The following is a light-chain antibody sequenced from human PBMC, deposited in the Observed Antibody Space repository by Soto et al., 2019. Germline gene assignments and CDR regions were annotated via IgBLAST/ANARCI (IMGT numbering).Light chain of an antibody. CDR3: QQYYSTPMT. V-gene: IGKV4-1*01. CDR1: QSVLYSSNNKNY. J-gene: IGKJ5*01. Sequence: DIVMTQSPDSLAVSLGERATINCKSSQSVLYSSNNKNYLAWYQQKPGQPPKLLIYWASTRESRVPDRFSGSGSGTDFTLTISSXQAEDVAVYYCQQYYSTPMTFGQGTRLEIK. CDR2: WAS.